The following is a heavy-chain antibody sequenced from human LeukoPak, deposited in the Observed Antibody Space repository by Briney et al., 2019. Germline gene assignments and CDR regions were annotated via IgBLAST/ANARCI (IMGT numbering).Heavy chain of an antibody. D-gene: IGHD6-19*01. Sequence: GGSLRLSCAGSGFTFSRYNMNWVRQAPGKGLKRVSSISSSSSYIYYADSVKGRFTISRDNAQNSLFLQMNSLRAEDTAVYYCARDAQWLVPEGYYYYIDVWGKGTTVTVSS. CDR1: GFTFSRYN. CDR3: ARDAQWLVPEGYYYYIDV. CDR2: ISSSSSYI. V-gene: IGHV3-21*01. J-gene: IGHJ6*03.